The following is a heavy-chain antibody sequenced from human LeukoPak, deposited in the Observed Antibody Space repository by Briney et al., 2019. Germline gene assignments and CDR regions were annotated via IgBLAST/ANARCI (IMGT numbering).Heavy chain of an antibody. CDR1: GFTFTNYG. Sequence: PGGSLRLSCAASGFTFTNYGMHWVRQAPGKELEWVALIWYDGSKKYYADSVKGRFTISRDNSKNTLYLQMNSLRAEDTAVYYCAKIAQVAGTSNYFDYWGQGTLVTVSS. CDR2: IWYDGSKK. D-gene: IGHD6-19*01. J-gene: IGHJ4*02. V-gene: IGHV3-33*06. CDR3: AKIAQVAGTSNYFDY.